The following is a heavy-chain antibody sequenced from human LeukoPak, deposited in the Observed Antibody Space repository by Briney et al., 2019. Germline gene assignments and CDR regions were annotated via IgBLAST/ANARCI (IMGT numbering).Heavy chain of an antibody. D-gene: IGHD3-3*01. CDR2: IIPIFGTA. Sequence: ASVKVSCKASGGTFSSYAISWVRQAPGQGLEWMGGIIPIFGTANYAQKFQGRVTITADESTSTAYMELSSLRSEDTAVYYCARVHYDFWSGYSPPFDYWGQGTLVTVSS. CDR1: GGTFSSYA. CDR3: ARVHYDFWSGYSPPFDY. V-gene: IGHV1-69*13. J-gene: IGHJ4*02.